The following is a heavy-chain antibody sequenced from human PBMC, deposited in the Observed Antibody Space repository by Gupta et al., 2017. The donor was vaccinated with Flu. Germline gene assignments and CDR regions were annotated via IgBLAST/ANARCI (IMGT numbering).Heavy chain of an antibody. V-gene: IGHV3-9*01. CDR1: EDYA. J-gene: IGHJ4*02. CDR3: VKDYLGSSGALFDN. Sequence: EDYAMHWVRRAPGKGLEWVSSINCNSGTLDYADSVKGRFTISRDNARNSLYLQMNSLRNEDTAVYFCVKDYLGSSGALFDNWGRGTMVTVSS. D-gene: IGHD6-13*01. CDR2: INCNSGTL.